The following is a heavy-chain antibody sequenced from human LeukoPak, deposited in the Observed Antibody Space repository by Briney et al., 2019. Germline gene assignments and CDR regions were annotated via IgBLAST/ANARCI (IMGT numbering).Heavy chain of an antibody. CDR2: IYPGDSDT. J-gene: IGHJ5*02. D-gene: IGHD6-13*01. V-gene: IGHV5-51*01. Sequence: GESLKISCKGSGYSFSSYWIGWVRQMPGKGLEWMGIIYPGDSDTRYSPSFQGQVTISADKSISTAYLQWSSLKASDTAMYYCARQAYGNIWYWRYNWFDPWGQGTLVTVSS. CDR1: GYSFSSYW. CDR3: ARQAYGNIWYWRYNWFDP.